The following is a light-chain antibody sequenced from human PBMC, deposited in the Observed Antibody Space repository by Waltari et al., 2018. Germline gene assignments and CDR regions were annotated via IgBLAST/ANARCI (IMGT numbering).Light chain of an antibody. J-gene: IGKJ1*01. CDR3: QQYDNWPPWT. V-gene: IGKV3-15*01. CDR2: GAS. CDR1: QSIRTS. Sequence: EIVMTQSPATLSVSPGERATISCRASQSIRTSLAWYQQTPGQPPRLLIYGASTRATGIPARFSGSGSGTEFTLTISSLQSEDFAVYYCQQYDNWPPWTFGPGTRVEVK.